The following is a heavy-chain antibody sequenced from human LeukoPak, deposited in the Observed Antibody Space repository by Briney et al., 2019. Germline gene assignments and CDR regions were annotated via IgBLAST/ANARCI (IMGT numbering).Heavy chain of an antibody. Sequence: PSETLSLTCAVSGYSISSGYYWGWIRQPPGKGLEWIGSIYHSGSTYYNPSLKSRVTISVDTSKNQFSLKLSSATAADTAVYYCAGGDTFGGVIVILGYWGQGTLVTVSS. CDR2: IYHSGST. J-gene: IGHJ4*02. V-gene: IGHV4-38-2*01. D-gene: IGHD3-16*02. CDR3: AGGDTFGGVIVILGY. CDR1: GYSISSGYY.